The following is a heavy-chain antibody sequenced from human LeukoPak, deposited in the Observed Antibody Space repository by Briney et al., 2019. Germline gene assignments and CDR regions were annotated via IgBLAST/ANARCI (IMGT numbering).Heavy chain of an antibody. D-gene: IGHD1-26*01. V-gene: IGHV1-46*01. Sequence: GASVKVSCKASGGTFSSYAISWVRQAPGQGLEWMGIINPSGGSTSYAQKFQGRVTMTRDTSTSTVYMELSSLRSEDTAVYYCARASGTYFDYWGQGTLVTVSS. J-gene: IGHJ4*02. CDR2: INPSGGST. CDR1: GGTFSSYA. CDR3: ARASGTYFDY.